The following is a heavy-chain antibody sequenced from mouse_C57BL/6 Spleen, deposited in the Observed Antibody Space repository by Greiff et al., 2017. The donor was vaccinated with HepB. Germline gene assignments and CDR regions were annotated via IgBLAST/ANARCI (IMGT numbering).Heavy chain of an antibody. CDR2: IDPNSGGT. CDR1: GYTFTSYW. CDR3: ARGGSTDGFAY. V-gene: IGHV1-72*01. J-gene: IGHJ3*01. Sequence: QVQLQQPGAELVKPGASVKLSCKASGYTFTSYWMPWVKQRPGRGLGWIGRIDPNSGGTKYNEKFKSKATLTVDKPSSTAYMQLSSLTSEDSAVYYCARGGSTDGFAYWGQGTLVTVSA.